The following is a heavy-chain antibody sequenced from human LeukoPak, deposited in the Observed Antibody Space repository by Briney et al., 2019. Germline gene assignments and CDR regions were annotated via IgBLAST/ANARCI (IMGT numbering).Heavy chain of an antibody. D-gene: IGHD4-23*01. Sequence: SVKVSCKASGGTFSSYAISWVRQAPGQGLEWMGRIIPILGIANYAQKFQGRVTITADKSTSTAYMELSSLRSEDTAVYYCASLSAGGNSRPVWSEFDPLGQGNLVTVSS. CDR3: ASLSAGGNSRPVWSEFDP. V-gene: IGHV1-69*04. J-gene: IGHJ5*01. CDR2: IIPILGIA. CDR1: GGTFSSYA.